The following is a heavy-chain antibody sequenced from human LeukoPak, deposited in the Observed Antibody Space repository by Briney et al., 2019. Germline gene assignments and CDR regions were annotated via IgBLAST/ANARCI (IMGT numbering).Heavy chain of an antibody. CDR3: TSNLYCSTSSCYTLDN. CDR2: IKSKSERVTT. J-gene: IGHJ4*02. Sequence: PGRSLRLSCAASGFTFSNGWMSWARQAPGKGLEGVGRIKSKSERVTTDYAAPAKGRFTISRDGSTNTVYLHMNSLKTEDTAVYFCTSNLYCSTSSCYTLDNWGQGTLVAVSP. D-gene: IGHD2-2*02. CDR1: GFTFSNGW. V-gene: IGHV3-15*01.